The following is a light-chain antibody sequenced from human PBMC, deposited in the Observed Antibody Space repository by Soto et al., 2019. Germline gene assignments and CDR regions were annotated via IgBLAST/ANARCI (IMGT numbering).Light chain of an antibody. V-gene: IGLV2-14*01. J-gene: IGLJ2*01. Sequence: QSALTQPASVSGSPGKSITISCTGTSSDVGGYNYVSWYQQHPGKAPKLMIYDVSNRPSGVSNRFSGSKSGNTASLTISGLQAEDEADYYCSSYTSSHVVFGGGTKLTVL. CDR2: DVS. CDR3: SSYTSSHVV. CDR1: SSDVGGYNY.